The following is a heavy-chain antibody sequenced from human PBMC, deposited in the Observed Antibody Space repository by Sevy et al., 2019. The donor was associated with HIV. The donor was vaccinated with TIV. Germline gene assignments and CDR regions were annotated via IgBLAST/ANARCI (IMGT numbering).Heavy chain of an antibody. CDR1: GFTSSSYA. D-gene: IGHD6-13*01. Sequence: GGSLRLSCAASGFTSSSYAMSWVRQPPGRGLEWVSTLSDSGVSTYYADSVKGRFTISRDNSKNTLYLQMNSLRAEDTAVYYCAKAPRSGSFYYFDYWGQGTLVTVSS. J-gene: IGHJ4*02. CDR3: AKAPRSGSFYYFDY. CDR2: LSDSGVST. V-gene: IGHV3-23*01.